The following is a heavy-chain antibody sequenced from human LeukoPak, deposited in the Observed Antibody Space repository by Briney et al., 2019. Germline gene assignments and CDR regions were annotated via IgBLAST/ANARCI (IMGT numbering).Heavy chain of an antibody. J-gene: IGHJ4*02. CDR1: GFTFDDYG. V-gene: IGHV3-20*04. D-gene: IGHD5-18*01. Sequence: GGSLRLSCAASGFTFDDYGMSWVRQAPGKGLEWVSGINWNGGSTGYADSVKGRFTISRDNAKNTLYLQMNSLRAEDTAVYYCARGGAVETAMISFDCWGQGTLVTVSS. CDR3: ARGGAVETAMISFDC. CDR2: INWNGGST.